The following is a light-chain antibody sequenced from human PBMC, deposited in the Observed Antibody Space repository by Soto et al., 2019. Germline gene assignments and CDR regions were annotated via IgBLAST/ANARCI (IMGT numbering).Light chain of an antibody. V-gene: IGKV1-5*03. CDR3: QEYSGSSRT. CDR1: QSINYW. CDR2: KAS. J-gene: IGKJ1*01. Sequence: DIQMTQSPSTLSASVGHRVTITCRASQSINYWLAWYQQKPGKAPKLLIYKASSIENGVTSRFSGSGSVTEFTLIISSLQAYDFATYYCQEYSGSSRTFDQGTMAETK.